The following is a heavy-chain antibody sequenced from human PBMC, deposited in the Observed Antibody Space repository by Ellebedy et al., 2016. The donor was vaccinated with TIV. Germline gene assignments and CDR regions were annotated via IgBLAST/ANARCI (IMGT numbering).Heavy chain of an antibody. J-gene: IGHJ3*02. CDR3: ARANYHDFWSGLKGDNFNI. CDR2: ISGNGGRT. CDR1: GFTFSSYA. D-gene: IGHD3-3*01. V-gene: IGHV3-23*01. Sequence: GGSPRLSXAASGFTFSSYAMSWVRQAPGKGLEWLSLISGNGGRTYYADSVTGRFTISRDNSKNTLYLQTSSLRAEDTAAYYCARANYHDFWSGLKGDNFNIWGLGTLVTVSS.